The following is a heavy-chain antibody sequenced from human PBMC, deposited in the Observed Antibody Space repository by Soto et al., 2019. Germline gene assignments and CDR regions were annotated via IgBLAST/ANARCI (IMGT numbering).Heavy chain of an antibody. CDR3: ARELGFSKPIDY. CDR2: TYYRSKWYN. V-gene: IGHV6-1*01. Sequence: SQTLSLTCAISGDSVSSNSAAWNWIRQSPSRGLEWLGRTYYRSKWYNDYAVSMKSRIIITPDTSKNQFSLQLNSVTPEDTAVYYCARELGFSKPIDYWGQGTLVTVSP. D-gene: IGHD5-18*01. CDR1: GDSVSSNSAA. J-gene: IGHJ4*02.